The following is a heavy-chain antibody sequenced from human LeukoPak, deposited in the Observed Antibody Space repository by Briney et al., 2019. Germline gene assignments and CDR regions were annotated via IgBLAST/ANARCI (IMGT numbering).Heavy chain of an antibody. V-gene: IGHV3-23*01. J-gene: IGHJ4*02. Sequence: SGGSLRLSCAASRFTFSSYAMSGVRQAPGRGLEWVSTIGGTGDKTYYADSVKGRFTISRDNSMDTLYLQMNSLKAEDTAVYYCAKDPVVYHGGSGWHYFDYWGQGTLVTVSS. CDR1: RFTFSSYA. CDR2: IGGTGDKT. CDR3: AKDPVVYHGGSGWHYFDY. D-gene: IGHD6-19*01.